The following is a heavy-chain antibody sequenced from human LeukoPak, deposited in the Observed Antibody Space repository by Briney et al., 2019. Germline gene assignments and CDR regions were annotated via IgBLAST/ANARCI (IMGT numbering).Heavy chain of an antibody. V-gene: IGHV3-23*01. D-gene: IGHD4-17*01. Sequence: WGALRLSCAASGFTFSRYAMSWVRQAPGKGLEWVSAISGSGGSTYYADSVKGRFTISRDNSKNTLYLQMNSLRAEDTAVYYCAKSNYGDYGAPFDIWGQGTMVTVSS. CDR2: ISGSGGST. CDR1: GFTFSRYA. CDR3: AKSNYGDYGAPFDI. J-gene: IGHJ3*02.